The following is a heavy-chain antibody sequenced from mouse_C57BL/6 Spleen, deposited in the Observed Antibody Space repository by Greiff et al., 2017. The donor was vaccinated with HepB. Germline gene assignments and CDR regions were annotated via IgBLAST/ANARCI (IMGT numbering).Heavy chain of an antibody. V-gene: IGHV6-3*01. CDR2: IRLKSDNYAT. J-gene: IGHJ4*01. CDR3: TGITTVVAESMDY. D-gene: IGHD1-1*01. CDR1: GFTFSNYW. Sequence: EVHLVESGGGLVQPGGSMKLSCVASGFTFSNYWMNWVRQSPEKGLEWVAQIRLKSDNYATHYAESVKGRFTISRDDSKSSVYLQMNNLRAEDTGIYYCTGITTVVAESMDYWGQGTSVTVSS.